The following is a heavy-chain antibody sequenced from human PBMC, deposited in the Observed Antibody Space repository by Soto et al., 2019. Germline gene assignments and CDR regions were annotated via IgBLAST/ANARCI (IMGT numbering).Heavy chain of an antibody. D-gene: IGHD6-19*01. CDR1: GYTFRDYG. J-gene: IGHJ4*02. Sequence: QVPLVQSGAEVKKPEASVKVSCKASGYTFRDYGISWVRQAPGQGLEWMGWISAFNGNTNYTKKFQDRVTVTTDTSTNTAYMELRSLRSDDTAVYYCARDQQWLVPVPLNVDFWGPGTPVIVS. CDR2: ISAFNGNT. CDR3: ARDQQWLVPVPLNVDF. V-gene: IGHV1-18*01.